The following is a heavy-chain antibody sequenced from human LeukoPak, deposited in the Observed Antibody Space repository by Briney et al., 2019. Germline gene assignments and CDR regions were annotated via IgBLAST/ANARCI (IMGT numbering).Heavy chain of an antibody. J-gene: IGHJ5*02. D-gene: IGHD5/OR15-5a*01. CDR3: AEVSNPHWFDP. Sequence: EXXSLXXTVSGGSISSYYWSWVRQPPGKGLEWSGYIYYSGTTYYNPSLKSRVTISVDTSKNQFSLKLSSVTAADTAVYYCAEVSNPHWFDPWGQGTLVTVSS. CDR2: IYYSGTT. V-gene: IGHV4-59*12. CDR1: GGSISSYY.